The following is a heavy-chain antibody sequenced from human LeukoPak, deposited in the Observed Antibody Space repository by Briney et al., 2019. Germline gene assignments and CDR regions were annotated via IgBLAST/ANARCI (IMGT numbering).Heavy chain of an antibody. CDR3: ARSLAVGATKVGCCDY. J-gene: IGHJ4*02. V-gene: IGHV3-21*01. CDR2: ISSSSSYI. Sequence: GGSLRLSCAASGFTFSSYSMNWVRQAPGKGLEWVSSISSSSSYIYYADSVKGRFTISRDNAKNSLYLQMNSLRAEDTAVYYCARSLAVGATKVGCCDYWGQGTLVTVSS. D-gene: IGHD1-26*01. CDR1: GFTFSSYS.